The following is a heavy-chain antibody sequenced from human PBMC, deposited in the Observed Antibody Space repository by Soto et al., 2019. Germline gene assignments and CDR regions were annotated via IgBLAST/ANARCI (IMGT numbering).Heavy chain of an antibody. Sequence: PGGSLRLSCAASGFSVSNNYMTWVRQAPGKGLEWVSIIYSGGSTYYSESVKGRTTISRDTSKNIVFLQVNSLRAEDTAVYYCARDTIAVAGYYYYGMDVWGQGTTVTVSS. CDR3: ARDTIAVAGYYYYGMDV. CDR1: GFSVSNNY. CDR2: IYSGGST. D-gene: IGHD6-19*01. J-gene: IGHJ6*02. V-gene: IGHV3-53*01.